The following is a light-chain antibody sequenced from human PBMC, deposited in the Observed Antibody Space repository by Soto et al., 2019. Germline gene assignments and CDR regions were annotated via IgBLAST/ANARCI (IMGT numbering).Light chain of an antibody. CDR3: QQYGSSPRT. CDR2: AAS. J-gene: IGKJ1*01. V-gene: IGKV3-20*01. Sequence: EIMLTQSPGTLSLFPGERATLSCRASQSVSSTFLAWYQLKPGQAPRLLIYAASSRATGIPDRFSGSVSGTDFTLTISRLEPEDFAVYYCQQYGSSPRTFGQGTKVEIK. CDR1: QSVSSTF.